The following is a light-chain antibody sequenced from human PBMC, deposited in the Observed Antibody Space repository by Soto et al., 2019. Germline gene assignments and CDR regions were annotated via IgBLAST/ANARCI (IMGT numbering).Light chain of an antibody. CDR2: GTS. V-gene: IGKV3-20*01. J-gene: IGKJ1*01. CDR1: QSVSSSY. Sequence: EIVLTQSPGTLSLSPGERATLSCRASQSVSSSYLAWYQHKPGQAPRLLISGTSSRATGIPDRFSGSGAGTDFTLTLSRLEPADFAVYYCQQYGTTPCTFGQGTKVEVK. CDR3: QQYGTTPCT.